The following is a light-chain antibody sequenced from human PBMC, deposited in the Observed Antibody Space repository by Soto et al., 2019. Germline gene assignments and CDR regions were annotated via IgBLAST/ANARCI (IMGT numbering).Light chain of an antibody. CDR2: SAS. Sequence: DIQMTQPPSSLSASVGDRVTVTCRASQSIATYLNWYQQKPGKAHTLLIYSASNLHSGVPSRFSGSGSGTEFTLTISSLQHEDFATYYCQPMFSTPVTFGQGTKLEIK. CDR3: QPMFSTPVT. V-gene: IGKV1-39*01. CDR1: QSIATY. J-gene: IGKJ2*01.